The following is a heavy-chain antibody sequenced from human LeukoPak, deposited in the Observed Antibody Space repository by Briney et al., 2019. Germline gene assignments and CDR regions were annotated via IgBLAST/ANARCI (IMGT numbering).Heavy chain of an antibody. CDR1: GGTFSSYA. CDR3: ARDGSGSYSPYAFDI. J-gene: IGHJ3*02. Sequence: SVEVSCKASGGTFSSYAISWVRQAPGQGLEWMGGIIPIFGTANYAQKFQGRVTITTDESTSTAYMELSSLRSEDTAVYYCARDGSGSYSPYAFDIWGQGTMVTVSS. V-gene: IGHV1-69*05. D-gene: IGHD1-26*01. CDR2: IIPIFGTA.